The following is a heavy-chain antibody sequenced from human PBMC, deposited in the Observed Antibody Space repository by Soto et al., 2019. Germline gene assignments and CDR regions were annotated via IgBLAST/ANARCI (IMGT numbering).Heavy chain of an antibody. CDR1: GFTFSSYG. CDR2: ISYDGSST. J-gene: IGHJ4*02. V-gene: IGHV3-30*03. D-gene: IGHD6-19*01. CDR3: ARAPYSSGWGGHFDY. Sequence: GGSLRLSCAASGFTFSSYGMHWVRQAPGKGLEWVAVISYDGSSTSYADSVKGRFTISRDNAKNTLYLQMNSLRAEDTAVYYCARAPYSSGWGGHFDYWGQGTLVTVSS.